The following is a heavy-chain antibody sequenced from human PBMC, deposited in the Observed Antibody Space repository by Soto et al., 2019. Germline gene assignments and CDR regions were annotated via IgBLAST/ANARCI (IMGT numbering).Heavy chain of an antibody. CDR3: ARGTGYSYGSTYYFDY. D-gene: IGHD5-18*01. Sequence: ASVKVSCQASGYTFTGYYMHWVRQAPGQGLEWMGWINPNSGGTNYAQKFQGRVTMTRDTSISTAYMELSRLRSDDTAVYYCARGTGYSYGSTYYFDYWGQGTLVTVSS. J-gene: IGHJ4*02. CDR1: GYTFTGYY. CDR2: INPNSGGT. V-gene: IGHV1-2*02.